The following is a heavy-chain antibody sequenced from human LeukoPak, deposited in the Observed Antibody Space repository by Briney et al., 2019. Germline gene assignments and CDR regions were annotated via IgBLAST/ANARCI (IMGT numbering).Heavy chain of an antibody. J-gene: IGHJ4*02. CDR1: GFTFSDYY. CDR3: AKDEGTYYDFWSGYSPYFDY. CDR2: ISGSGGST. D-gene: IGHD3-3*01. V-gene: IGHV3-23*01. Sequence: GGSLRLSCAASGFTFSDYYMSWIRQAPGKGLEWVSAISGSGGSTYYADSVKGRFTISRDNSKNTLYLQMNSLRAEDTAVYYCAKDEGTYYDFWSGYSPYFDYWGQGTLVTVSS.